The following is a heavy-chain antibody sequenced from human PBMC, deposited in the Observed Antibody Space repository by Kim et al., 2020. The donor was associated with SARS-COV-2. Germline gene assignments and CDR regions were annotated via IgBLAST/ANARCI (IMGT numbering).Heavy chain of an antibody. J-gene: IGHJ4*02. Sequence: SETLSLTCTVSGGSISSGSYYWSWIRQPAGKGLEWIGRIYTSGSTNYNPSLKSRVTISVDTSKNQFSLKLSSVTAADTAVYYCAGVATEWLARGYYFDYWGQGTLVTVSS. D-gene: IGHD5-12*01. CDR2: IYTSGST. CDR1: GGSISSGSYY. V-gene: IGHV4-61*02. CDR3: AGVATEWLARGYYFDY.